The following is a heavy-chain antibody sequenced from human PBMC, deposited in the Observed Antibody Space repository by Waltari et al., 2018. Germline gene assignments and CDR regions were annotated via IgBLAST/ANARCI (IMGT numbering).Heavy chain of an antibody. V-gene: IGHV1-69*04. CDR3: ARSLQLTTANWFDP. CDR2: ILTSLGII. J-gene: IGHJ5*02. Sequence: QVHLVQSGDELKEPGSSVRVSCKVSGGTFSSNAFSWVRQAPGQGLEWMGEILTSLGIINDEQRLQGRLTSTADEFTNTAYMVINSLTSEETAFYYCARSLQLTTANWFDPWGQGTLVTVSS. CDR1: GGTFSSNA. D-gene: IGHD3-3*01.